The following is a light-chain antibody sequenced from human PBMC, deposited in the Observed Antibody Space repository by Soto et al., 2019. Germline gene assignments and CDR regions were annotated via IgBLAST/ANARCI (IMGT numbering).Light chain of an antibody. CDR3: QQADSSIFT. CDR1: QSISRTY. V-gene: IGKV3-20*01. J-gene: IGKJ3*01. CDR2: AAS. Sequence: EIVLTQSPGTLSLSPGERATLSCRASQSISRTYLAWYQQKPGLAPRLLIYAASSRATGIPDRFSGSGSGTDFTLTISRLEPEDSAVYYCQQADSSIFTFGPGTKGDIK.